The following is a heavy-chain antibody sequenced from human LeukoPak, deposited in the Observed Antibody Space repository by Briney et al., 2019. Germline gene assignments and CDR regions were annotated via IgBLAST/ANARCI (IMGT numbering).Heavy chain of an antibody. CDR1: GGSFSGYS. D-gene: IGHD2-15*01. Sequence: PSETLSLACAVYGGSFSGYSWSWIRQPPGEGLEWIGEINESETTNYKSSLKSRVTISVDTSKRQLSLKLTSVTAADTAVYYCVRHSPLVAATVAFDFWGQGTMITVSS. J-gene: IGHJ3*01. V-gene: IGHV4-34*01. CDR2: INESETT. CDR3: VRHSPLVAATVAFDF.